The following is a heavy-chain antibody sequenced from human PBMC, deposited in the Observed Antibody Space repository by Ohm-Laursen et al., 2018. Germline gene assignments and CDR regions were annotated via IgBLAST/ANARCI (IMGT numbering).Heavy chain of an antibody. Sequence: SLRLSCAASGFTFSSYAMSWVRQAPGKGLEWVSSISGSGGSKYYADSVKGRFTISRDNSKNTLYLQMNSLRADDTAVYYCAKHRSATWVHKRFDYWGQGTPVTVSS. CDR2: ISGSGGSK. CDR3: AKHRSATWVHKRFDY. D-gene: IGHD5-12*01. CDR1: GFTFSSYA. J-gene: IGHJ4*02. V-gene: IGHV3-23*01.